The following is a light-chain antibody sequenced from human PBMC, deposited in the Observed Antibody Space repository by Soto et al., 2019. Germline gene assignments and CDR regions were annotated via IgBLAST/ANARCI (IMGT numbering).Light chain of an antibody. Sequence: EIVLTQSPGIMYLSPGERATLSCRASQTVGRSFLAWYQQKPGQSPRLLIFGTSIRATGIPDRFSGGGYGADFTLTISRLDPEDFAVYYWQQDDSLPPWTFGQGTRVEVK. CDR1: QTVGRSF. CDR2: GTS. CDR3: QQDDSLPPWT. J-gene: IGKJ1*01. V-gene: IGKV3-20*01.